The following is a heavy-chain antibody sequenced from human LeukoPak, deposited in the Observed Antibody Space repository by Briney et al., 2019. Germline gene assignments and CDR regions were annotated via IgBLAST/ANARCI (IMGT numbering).Heavy chain of an antibody. CDR3: ARDFPGDESCGYSRVYSFDY. D-gene: IGHD3-22*01. CDR2: IYSGDSGGST. J-gene: IGHJ3*01. Sequence: GGSLRLSCAASGFTVSSSGMSWVRQAPGKGLEWVSVIYSGDSGGSTYYADSVKGRFTISRDNSKNTLHLQMKLLKAEDAAVYYCARDFPGDESCGYSRVYSFDYWGQGTMIIVSS. V-gene: IGHV3-66*01. CDR1: GFTVSSSG.